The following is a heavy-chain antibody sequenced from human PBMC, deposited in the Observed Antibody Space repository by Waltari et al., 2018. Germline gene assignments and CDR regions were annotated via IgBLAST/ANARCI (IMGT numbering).Heavy chain of an antibody. CDR2: IKQDGSEK. J-gene: IGHJ4*02. CDR3: AREGSSDYFDY. CDR1: GFTFSSYW. V-gene: IGHV3-7*01. Sequence: EVQLVESGGGLVQPGGSLRLSCAASGFTFSSYWMSWVRQAPGKGLEWGGNIKQDGSEKYYVDSVKGRFTISRDNAKNSLYLQMNSLRAEDTAVYYCAREGSSDYFDYWGQGTLVTVSS. D-gene: IGHD6-13*01.